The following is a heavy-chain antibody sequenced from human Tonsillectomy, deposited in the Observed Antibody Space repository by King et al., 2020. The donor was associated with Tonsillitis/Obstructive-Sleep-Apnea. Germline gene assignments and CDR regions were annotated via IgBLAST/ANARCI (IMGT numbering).Heavy chain of an antibody. CDR1: GFTFSSYA. Sequence: VQLVESGGGVVQPGRSLRLSCAASGFTFSSYAMHWVRQAPGRGLEWVAVISSDGNNKYYADSVKGRFTISRDNSKNTVYLQMNSLRAEDTAVYYCARVDTMIVVVTYFDYGGQGTLVTVSS. J-gene: IGHJ4*02. CDR3: ARVDTMIVVVTYFDY. V-gene: IGHV3-30*04. CDR2: ISSDGNNK. D-gene: IGHD3-22*01.